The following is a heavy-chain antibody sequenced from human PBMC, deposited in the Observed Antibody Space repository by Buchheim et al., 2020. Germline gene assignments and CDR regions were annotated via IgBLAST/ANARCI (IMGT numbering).Heavy chain of an antibody. Sequence: QVQLQESGPGLVKPSETLSLTCTVSGGSISSYYWSWIRQPPGKGLEWIGYIYYSGSTNYNPSLKSRVTISVDTSKNQFSLKLSSVTAADTAVYYCARGTTMVRGVIEVHYGMDVWGQGTT. CDR2: IYYSGST. D-gene: IGHD3-10*01. J-gene: IGHJ6*02. CDR1: GGSISSYY. CDR3: ARGTTMVRGVIEVHYGMDV. V-gene: IGHV4-59*01.